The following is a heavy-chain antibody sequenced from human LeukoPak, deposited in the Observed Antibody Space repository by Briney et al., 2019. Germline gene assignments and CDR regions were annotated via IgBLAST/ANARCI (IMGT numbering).Heavy chain of an antibody. Sequence: ASVKVSCKASGYTFTSYAMNWVRQAPGQGLEWMGWINTNTGNPTYAQGFTGRFVFSLDTSVSTAYLQISSLKAEDTAVYYCARTYSYGPHYPYYYYYMDVWGKGTTVTVSS. J-gene: IGHJ6*03. CDR3: ARTYSYGPHYPYYYYYMDV. CDR1: GYTFTSYA. V-gene: IGHV7-4-1*02. D-gene: IGHD5-18*01. CDR2: INTNTGNP.